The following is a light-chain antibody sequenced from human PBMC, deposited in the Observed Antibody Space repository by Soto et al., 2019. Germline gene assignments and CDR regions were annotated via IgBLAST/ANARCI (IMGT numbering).Light chain of an antibody. V-gene: IGKV1-39*01. Sequence: DIQMTQSPSSLSASVGDRVTITCRASQSISSYLNWYQQKPGKAPKLLIYAASSLQSGVPSRFSGSGSVTNFTLTISSLQPEDFATYYCQQSYSTSPTFGGGTKVEIK. J-gene: IGKJ4*01. CDR2: AAS. CDR3: QQSYSTSPT. CDR1: QSISSY.